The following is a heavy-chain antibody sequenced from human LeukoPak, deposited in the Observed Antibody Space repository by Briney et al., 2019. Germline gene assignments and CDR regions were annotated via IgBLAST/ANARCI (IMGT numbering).Heavy chain of an antibody. Sequence: GGSLRLSCAASGFTFSSYAMSWVRQAPGKGLEWVSAISGSGGSTYYADSVKGRFTISRDNSKNTLYLQMNSLRAEDAAVYYCAKSRPFPGIAVADLDYWGQGTLVTVSS. CDR3: AKSRPFPGIAVADLDY. CDR2: ISGSGGST. CDR1: GFTFSSYA. V-gene: IGHV3-23*01. D-gene: IGHD6-19*01. J-gene: IGHJ4*02.